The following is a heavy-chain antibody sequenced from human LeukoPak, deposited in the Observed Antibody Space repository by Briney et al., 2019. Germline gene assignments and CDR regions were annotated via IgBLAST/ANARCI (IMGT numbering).Heavy chain of an antibody. V-gene: IGHV4-39*07. CDR3: ARNTRDMVRGVIVYFDY. CDR1: GGSISSSSYY. J-gene: IGHJ4*02. Sequence: SETLSLTCTVSGGSISSSSYYWGWIRQPPGTGLEWIGSIYYSGSTYYNPSLKSRVTISVDTSKNQFSLKLSSVTAADTAVYYCARNTRDMVRGVIVYFDYWGQGTLVTVSS. D-gene: IGHD3-10*01. CDR2: IYYSGST.